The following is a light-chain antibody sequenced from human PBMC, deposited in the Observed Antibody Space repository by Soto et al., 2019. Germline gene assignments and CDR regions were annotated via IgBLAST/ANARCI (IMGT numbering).Light chain of an antibody. Sequence: EVVLTQSPATLSLSPRERATLSCRASQSVTRSSLAWYQQKPGQSPRLLISGASSRATGIPDRFSGGGSGTDFIFNITSLEPEDFAMYYCLHYGTAQWTFGQGTKVDI. CDR1: QSVTRSS. CDR2: GAS. V-gene: IGKV3-20*01. J-gene: IGKJ1*01. CDR3: LHYGTAQWT.